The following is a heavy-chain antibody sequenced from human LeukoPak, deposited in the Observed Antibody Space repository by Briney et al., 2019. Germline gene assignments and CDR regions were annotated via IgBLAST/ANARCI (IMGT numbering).Heavy chain of an antibody. D-gene: IGHD5-12*01. V-gene: IGHV3-53*01. CDR1: GFTVSSNY. CDR3: AKYIVATITVFDY. J-gene: IGHJ4*02. CDR2: IYSGGST. Sequence: PGGSLRLSCAASGFTVSSNYMSWVRQAPGKGLEWVSLIYSGGSTYYADSAKGRFTISRDNSKNTLYLQMNSLRAEDTAVYYCAKYIVATITVFDYWGQGTLVTVSS.